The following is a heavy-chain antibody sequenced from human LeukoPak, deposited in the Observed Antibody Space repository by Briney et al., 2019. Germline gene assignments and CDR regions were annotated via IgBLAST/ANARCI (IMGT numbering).Heavy chain of an antibody. CDR1: GGSISRGGYY. CDR2: FYHSGST. D-gene: IGHD2-2*01. V-gene: IGHV4-30-2*01. CDR3: ARSYCSSSASCYQDH. J-gene: IGHJ4*02. Sequence: SETLSLTCTVSGGSISRGGYYWSWIRQPPGKGLEGIGYFYHSGSTYYNPSLKSRVTISVDRSKNQVSLKLSSVTAADTAVYYCARSYCSSSASCYQDHWGQGTLVTVSS.